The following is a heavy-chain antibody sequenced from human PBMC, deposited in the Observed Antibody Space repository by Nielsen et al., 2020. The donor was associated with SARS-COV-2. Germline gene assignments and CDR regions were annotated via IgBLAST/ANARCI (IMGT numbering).Heavy chain of an antibody. CDR2: IYHSGST. V-gene: IGHV4-30-2*01. CDR3: ARMTTVTTYYFDY. Sequence: SETLSLTCTVSGGSISSGDYSWSWIRQPPGKGLEWIGYIYHSGSTYYNPSLKSRVTISVDRSKNQFSLKLSSVTAADTAVYYCARMTTVTTYYFDYWGQGTLVTVSS. J-gene: IGHJ4*02. CDR1: GGSISSGDYS. D-gene: IGHD4-17*01.